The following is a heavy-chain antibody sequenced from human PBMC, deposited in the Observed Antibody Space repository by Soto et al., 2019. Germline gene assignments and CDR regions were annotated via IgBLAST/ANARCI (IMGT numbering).Heavy chain of an antibody. CDR2: IYYSGST. Sequence: SETLSLTCTVSGGSISSGDYYWSWIRQPPGKGLEWIGYIYYSGSTYYNPSLKSRVTISVDTSKNQFSLKLSSVTAADTAVYYCATIKLGNNRLDYWGQGTLVTVSS. V-gene: IGHV4-30-4*01. CDR1: GGSISSGDYY. J-gene: IGHJ4*02. D-gene: IGHD1-20*01. CDR3: ATIKLGNNRLDY.